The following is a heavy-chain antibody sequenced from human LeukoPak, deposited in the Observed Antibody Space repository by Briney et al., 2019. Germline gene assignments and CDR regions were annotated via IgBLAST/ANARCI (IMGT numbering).Heavy chain of an antibody. Sequence: PGGSLRLSCAASGFTFSTYVMNWVRQAPGKGLEWVSHITTGDSTYYPDSVKGRFTVSRDSTVSRDSSKNTLYLQMNSLRADDTAVYYCAKGLSESIYDALDSWGQGTLVTVSS. J-gene: IGHJ4*02. D-gene: IGHD1-26*01. CDR3: AKGLSESIYDALDS. V-gene: IGHV3-23*01. CDR1: GFTFSTYV. CDR2: ITTGDST.